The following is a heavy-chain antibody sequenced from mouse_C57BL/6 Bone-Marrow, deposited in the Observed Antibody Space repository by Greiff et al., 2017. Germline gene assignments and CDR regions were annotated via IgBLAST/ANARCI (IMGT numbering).Heavy chain of an antibody. Sequence: EVKLMESGGGLVQPGGSLSLSCAASGFTFTDYYISWVRQPPGKALEWLGFIRNKANGYTTEYSASVKGRFTISRDNSQSILYLQMNALRAEDSATYYCARYDYSWFAYWGQGTLVTVSA. CDR1: GFTFTDYY. J-gene: IGHJ3*01. V-gene: IGHV7-3*01. D-gene: IGHD1-1*01. CDR3: ARYDYSWFAY. CDR2: IRNKANGYTT.